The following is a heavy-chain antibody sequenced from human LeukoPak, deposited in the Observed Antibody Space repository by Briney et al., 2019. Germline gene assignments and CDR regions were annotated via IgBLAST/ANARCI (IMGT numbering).Heavy chain of an antibody. CDR3: ARDSSSGWYVYYYYYMDV. D-gene: IGHD6-19*01. Sequence: ASVKVSCKASGYTFTGYYMHWVRQAPGQGLEWMGWINPNSGGTNYAQKFQGRVTMTRDTSISTAYMELGRLRSDDTAVYYCARDSSSGWYVYYYYYMDVWGKGTTVTVSS. V-gene: IGHV1-2*02. CDR2: INPNSGGT. CDR1: GYTFTGYY. J-gene: IGHJ6*03.